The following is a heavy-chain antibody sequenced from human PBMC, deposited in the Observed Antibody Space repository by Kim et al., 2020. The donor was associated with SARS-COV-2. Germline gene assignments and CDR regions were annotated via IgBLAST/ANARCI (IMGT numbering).Heavy chain of an antibody. CDR1: GGSISGYF. Sequence: SETLSLTCTVSGGSISGYFWSWIRQPPGRGLEWIGYIYYSGSTNYNPSLKSRVTISVDTSKNQFSLKLSSVTAADTAVYYCARDRIGCCSTSCSPYFDYWGQGTLVTVPS. CDR2: IYYSGST. V-gene: IGHV4-59*12. J-gene: IGHJ4*02. D-gene: IGHD2-2*01. CDR3: ARDRIGCCSTSCSPYFDY.